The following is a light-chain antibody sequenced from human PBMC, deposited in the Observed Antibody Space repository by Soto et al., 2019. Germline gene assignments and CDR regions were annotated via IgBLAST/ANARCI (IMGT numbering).Light chain of an antibody. V-gene: IGKV1-5*01. CDR2: DAS. J-gene: IGKJ1*01. Sequence: DIQMTQSPSTLSASVGDRVTISCRASQSISSWLAWYQQKPGKAPKLLIYDASSLESGVPSRFSGSGFGTEFTLAISSLQTYDFSTYYCQQYNSYSPWTFGQGTKVEIK. CDR1: QSISSW. CDR3: QQYNSYSPWT.